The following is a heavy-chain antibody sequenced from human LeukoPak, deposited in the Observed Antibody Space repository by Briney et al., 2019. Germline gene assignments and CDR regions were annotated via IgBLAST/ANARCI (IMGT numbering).Heavy chain of an antibody. J-gene: IGHJ6*02. CDR2: IIPIFGTA. Sequence: SVKVSCKASGGTFSSYAISWVRQAPGQGLEWMGGIIPIFGTANYAQKFQGRVTITADESTSTVYMELSSLRSEDTAVYYCARAYCTNGVCSENYYGMDVWGQGTTVTVSS. D-gene: IGHD2-8*01. V-gene: IGHV1-69*13. CDR1: GGTFSSYA. CDR3: ARAYCTNGVCSENYYGMDV.